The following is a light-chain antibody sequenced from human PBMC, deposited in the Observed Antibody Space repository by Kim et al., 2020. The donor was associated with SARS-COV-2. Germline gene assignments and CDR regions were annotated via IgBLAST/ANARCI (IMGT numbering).Light chain of an antibody. CDR3: QQYNNWPIT. CDR2: DVS. V-gene: IGKV3-15*01. Sequence: ELVMTQSPATLSVSPGERATLSCRASQSITNNVAWFQHKPGQAPRLLIYDVSTRATGIPGRISGSGSGTAFTLTISSLQSEDFAVYYCQQYNNWPITFGQGTRLEIK. CDR1: QSITNN. J-gene: IGKJ5*01.